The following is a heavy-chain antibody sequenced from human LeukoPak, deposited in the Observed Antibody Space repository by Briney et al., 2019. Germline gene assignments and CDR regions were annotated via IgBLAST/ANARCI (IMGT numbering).Heavy chain of an antibody. CDR2: INSDGSST. V-gene: IGHV3-74*01. CDR1: GFTFNNYW. Sequence: GGSLRLSCAASGFTFNNYWMHWVRQAPGKGLVWVSHINSDGSSTNYADSVKGRFTISRDNAKNTLYLQMNSLRAEDTAVYYCARVHGYVSGAFDYWGQGSLVTVSS. CDR3: ARVHGYVSGAFDY. D-gene: IGHD5-12*01. J-gene: IGHJ4*02.